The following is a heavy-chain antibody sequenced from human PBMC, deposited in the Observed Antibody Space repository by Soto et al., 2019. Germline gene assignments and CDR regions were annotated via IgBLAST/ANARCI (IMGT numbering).Heavy chain of an antibody. J-gene: IGHJ6*02. CDR2: IIPIFGTA. V-gene: IGHV1-69*13. D-gene: IGHD5-12*01. CDR1: GGTLSSYA. Sequence: GASVKVSWEASGGTLSSYAISWGRQAPGQGLEWMGGIIPIFGTANYAQKFQGRVTITADESTSTAYMELSSLRSEDTAVYYCARDRDKNLYSGYDFYYYYGMDVWGQGTTVTVSS. CDR3: ARDRDKNLYSGYDFYYYYGMDV.